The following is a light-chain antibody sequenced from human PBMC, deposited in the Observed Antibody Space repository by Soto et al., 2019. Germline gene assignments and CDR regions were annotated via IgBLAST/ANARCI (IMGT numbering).Light chain of an antibody. Sequence: EIVLTQSPGTLSLSPGERATLSCRASQSVSSSYLAWYQQKPGQAPRLLIYGASSRATGIPDRFSGSGSGTDFTLTISRLEPEDFAVYYCQQYGSSPGVTFGPVNKVDIK. J-gene: IGKJ3*01. CDR1: QSVSSSY. CDR2: GAS. CDR3: QQYGSSPGVT. V-gene: IGKV3-20*01.